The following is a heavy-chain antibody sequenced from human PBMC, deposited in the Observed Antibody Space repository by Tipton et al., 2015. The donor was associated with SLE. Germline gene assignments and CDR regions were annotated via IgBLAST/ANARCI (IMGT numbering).Heavy chain of an antibody. D-gene: IGHD5/OR15-5a*01. CDR3: ARQIPSVAASDLDV. J-gene: IGHJ3*01. V-gene: IGHV4-34*01. CDR1: GGSLSGYF. Sequence: TLSLTCGVDGGSLSGYFWTWIRQPPGKGLEWIGEVNHRGTTNHNPSLKSRVSFSVDTSKNQFSLRLNSVTVADTALYYCARQIPSVAASDLDVWGQGTVVIVSS. CDR2: VNHRGTT.